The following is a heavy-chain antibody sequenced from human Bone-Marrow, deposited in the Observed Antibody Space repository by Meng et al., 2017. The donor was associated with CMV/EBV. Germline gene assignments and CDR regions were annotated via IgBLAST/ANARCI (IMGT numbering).Heavy chain of an antibody. Sequence: GESLKISCAASGFNSSTYWMSWVRQAPGKGPEWVANINQDGRAKYHVGSLQGRFTISRDNAKNSLYLQMNSLRAEDTAVYYCATLSTGVPWFDPCGQGTLVAASS. CDR3: ATLSTGVPWFDP. CDR1: GFNSSTYW. J-gene: IGHJ5*02. D-gene: IGHD3-10*01. V-gene: IGHV3-7*01. CDR2: INQDGRAK.